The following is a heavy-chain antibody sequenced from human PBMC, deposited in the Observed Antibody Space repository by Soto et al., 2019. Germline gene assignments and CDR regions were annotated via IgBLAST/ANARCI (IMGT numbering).Heavy chain of an antibody. J-gene: IGHJ5*02. Sequence: PSETLSLTCTVSGGSISSGPYSWGWIRQPPGKGLEWIGTFYYSGSTHYNPSLESRVTISVDTSKNQFSLKLSSVTAADTAVYYCAAVLYSSSSWFDPWGQGTLVTVSS. CDR3: AAVLYSSSSWFDP. CDR1: GGSISSGPYS. D-gene: IGHD6-13*01. CDR2: FYYSGST. V-gene: IGHV4-39*01.